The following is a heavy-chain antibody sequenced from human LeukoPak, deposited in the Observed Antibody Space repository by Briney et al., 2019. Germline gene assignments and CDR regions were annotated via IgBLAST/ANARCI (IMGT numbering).Heavy chain of an antibody. V-gene: IGHV1-2*02. CDR3: ARVPLEGDYFDY. Sequence: ASVKVSCKASGYTFTGYYMHWVRQAPGQGLEWMGWINPNSGGTNYAQKFQGRVTMTRDTSISTAYMELSRLRSDDTAMYYCARVPLEGDYFDYWGQGTLVTVSS. D-gene: IGHD1-1*01. CDR2: INPNSGGT. J-gene: IGHJ4*02. CDR1: GYTFTGYY.